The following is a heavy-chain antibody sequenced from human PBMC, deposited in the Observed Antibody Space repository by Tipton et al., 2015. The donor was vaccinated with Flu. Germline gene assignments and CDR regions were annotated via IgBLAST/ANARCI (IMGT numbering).Heavy chain of an antibody. CDR1: SGSIRSTNYF. CDR2: IYPSGTT. V-gene: IGHV4-39*01. CDR3: ARLSYYDVDLKNFYFDH. J-gene: IGHJ4*02. D-gene: IGHD3-10*02. Sequence: TLSLTCTVSSGSIRSTNYFCAWIRQPPGKGLELIGSIYPSGTTYYNPSLKSRVTISVDTPKSQFSLKLRSVTAADTAVYYCARLSYYDVDLKNFYFDHWGQGALVTVSS.